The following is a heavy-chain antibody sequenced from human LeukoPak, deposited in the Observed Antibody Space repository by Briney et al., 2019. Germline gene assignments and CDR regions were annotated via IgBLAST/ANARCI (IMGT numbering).Heavy chain of an antibody. V-gene: IGHV1-18*01. CDR2: ISAYNGNT. J-gene: IGHJ4*02. CDR1: GYTFTSYG. D-gene: IGHD3-10*01. CDR3: ARVFRVRGVIKTIDY. Sequence: ASVKVSCKASGYTFTSYGISWVRQAPGQGLEWMGWISAYNGNTNYAQKLQGRVTMTTDTSTSTAYMELRSLRSDDTAVYYCARVFRVRGVIKTIDYWGQGTPVTVSS.